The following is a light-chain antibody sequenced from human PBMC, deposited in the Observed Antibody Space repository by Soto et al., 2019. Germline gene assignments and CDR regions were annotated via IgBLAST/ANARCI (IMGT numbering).Light chain of an antibody. CDR3: MQAIQTPIT. CDR1: QSLLHSNGHNY. CDR2: LGS. Sequence: DLVMTQSPLSLPVTPGEPASISCRSSQSLLHSNGHNYLDWYVQKSGQSPQLLIYLGSNRASGVPDRFSGGGSGTDFTLKISRVEAEDVGVYYCMQAIQTPITFGQGTRLEIK. V-gene: IGKV2-28*01. J-gene: IGKJ5*01.